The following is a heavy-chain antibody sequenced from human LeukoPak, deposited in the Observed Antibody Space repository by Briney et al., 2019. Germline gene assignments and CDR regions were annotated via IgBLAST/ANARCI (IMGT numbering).Heavy chain of an antibody. CDR2: IYYSGST. D-gene: IGHD2-2*01. Sequence: SETLSLTCTVSGGSISSSSYYWGWIRQPPGKGLEWIGSIYYSGSTYYNPSLKSRVTISVDTSKNQFSLKLSCVTAADTAVYYCARGTFRYCSSTSYHKRPFDYWGQGTLVTVSS. CDR3: ARGTFRYCSSTSYHKRPFDY. V-gene: IGHV4-39*07. J-gene: IGHJ4*02. CDR1: GGSISSSSYY.